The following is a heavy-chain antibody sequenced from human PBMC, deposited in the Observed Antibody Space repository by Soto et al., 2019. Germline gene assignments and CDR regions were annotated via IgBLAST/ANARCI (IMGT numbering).Heavy chain of an antibody. D-gene: IGHD3-22*01. CDR3: ARDTGPRTYYYDSSGYTAGYFDY. J-gene: IGHJ4*02. CDR2: ISAYNGNT. CDR1: GSTFTSYG. V-gene: IGHV1-18*01. Sequence: ASVKVSCKASGSTFTSYGISWVRQAPGQGLEWMGWISAYNGNTNYAQKLQGRVTMTTDTSTSTAYMELRSLRSDDTAVYYCARDTGPRTYYYDSSGYTAGYFDYWGQGTLVTVSS.